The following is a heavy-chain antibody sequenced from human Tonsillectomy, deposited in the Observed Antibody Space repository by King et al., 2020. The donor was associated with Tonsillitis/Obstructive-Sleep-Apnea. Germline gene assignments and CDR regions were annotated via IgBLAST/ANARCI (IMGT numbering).Heavy chain of an antibody. Sequence: VQLVESGGGVVQPGRSLTLSCAASGFTFSNYAMHWVRQAPGKGLEWGAVISYDGSNKYYADSVKGRFTISRDNSKNTLYLQMNSLIAEDTAVYYCARESGIQLLSTPPASFDIWGQGTMVTVSS. CDR2: ISYDGSNK. V-gene: IGHV3-30-3*01. CDR3: ARESGIQLLSTPPASFDI. CDR1: GFTFSNYA. J-gene: IGHJ3*02. D-gene: IGHD5-18*01.